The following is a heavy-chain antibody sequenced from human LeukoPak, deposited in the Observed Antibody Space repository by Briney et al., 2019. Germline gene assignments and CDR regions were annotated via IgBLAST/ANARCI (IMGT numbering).Heavy chain of an antibody. J-gene: IGHJ4*02. CDR2: INSGGTTK. CDR1: GYSFNNHE. CDR3: ARDRPRSDSYYVFDY. V-gene: IGHV3-48*03. D-gene: IGHD3-10*01. Sequence: GGSLRLSCEASGYSFNNHEMNWVRQAPGKGLEWLSYINSGGTTKYYADSVKGRFTISRDNAKNSLYLQMNSLRADDTAVYYCARDRPRSDSYYVFDYWGQGNLVIVSS.